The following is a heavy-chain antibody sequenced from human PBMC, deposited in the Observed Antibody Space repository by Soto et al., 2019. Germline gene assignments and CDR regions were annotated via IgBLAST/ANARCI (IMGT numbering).Heavy chain of an antibody. V-gene: IGHV1-3*01. D-gene: IGHD2-21*01. J-gene: IGHJ4*02. Sequence: QVHLVQSGAEVKEPGASVKVSCKASGDTFFNYAMHWVRQAPGQRLEWMGWINAGNGNTRYSQQFQDRVTITRDTSASTAYMELSSLRSEDTAVYYCARAVMATQRPDYWGQGTLVTVSS. CDR3: ARAVMATQRPDY. CDR2: INAGNGNT. CDR1: GDTFFNYA.